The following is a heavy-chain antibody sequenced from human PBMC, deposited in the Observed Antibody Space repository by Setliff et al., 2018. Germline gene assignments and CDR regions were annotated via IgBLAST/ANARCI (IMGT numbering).Heavy chain of an antibody. D-gene: IGHD6-13*01. CDR3: ARAGLASAGRKGVFDH. CDR1: GGNFNNYA. Sequence: ASVKVSCKASGGNFNNYAINWVRQAPGQGLEWVGLINTGGGSSSYAPKFQGRVTMTRDTSTSTVYMEVNILGSEDTAVYFCARAGLASAGRKGVFDHWGQGTLVTVSS. CDR2: INTGGGSS. J-gene: IGHJ4*02. V-gene: IGHV1-46*02.